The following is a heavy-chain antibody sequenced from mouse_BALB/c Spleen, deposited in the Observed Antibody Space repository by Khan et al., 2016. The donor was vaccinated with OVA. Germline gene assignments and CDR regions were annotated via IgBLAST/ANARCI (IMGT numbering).Heavy chain of an antibody. V-gene: IGHV9-3-1*01. CDR2: INTYTGEP. J-gene: IGHJ4*01. CDR1: GYTFTSYG. CDR3: ARPPYFSYTLDY. Sequence: QIQLVQSGPELKKPGETVKISCKASGYTFTSYGMNWVKQSPGKALKWMGWINTYTGEPTYADDFKGRFAFSLETSASTAYLQINNLKNEDTATXFCARPPYFSYTLDYWGQGTSGTVSS. D-gene: IGHD2-10*01.